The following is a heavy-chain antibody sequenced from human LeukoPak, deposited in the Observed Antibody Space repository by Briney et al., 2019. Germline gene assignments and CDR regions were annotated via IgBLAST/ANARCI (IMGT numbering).Heavy chain of an antibody. CDR1: GGSISSSSYY. CDR3: ARATRGYCSSTSCYAFDY. J-gene: IGHJ4*02. CDR2: IYYSGST. D-gene: IGHD2-2*01. V-gene: IGHV4-39*01. Sequence: PSETLSLTCTVSGGSISSSSYYWGWIRQPPGKGLEWIGSIYYSGSTYYNPSLKSRVTISVDTSKNQFSLKLSSVTAADTAVYYCARATRGYCSSTSCYAFDYWGQGTLVTVSS.